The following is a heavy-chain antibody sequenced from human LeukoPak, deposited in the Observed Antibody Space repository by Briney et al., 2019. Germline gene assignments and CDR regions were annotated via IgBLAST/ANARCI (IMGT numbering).Heavy chain of an antibody. CDR3: ARDKGYCSSTSCYVDSYYGMDV. CDR2: IIPILGIA. D-gene: IGHD2-2*01. CDR1: GGTFSSYA. Sequence: GASVKVSCKASGGTFSSYAISWVRRAPGQGLEWMGRIIPILGIANYAQKFQGRVTITADKSTSTAYMELSSLRSEDTAVYYCARDKGYCSSTSCYVDSYYGMDVWGQGTTVTVSS. J-gene: IGHJ6*02. V-gene: IGHV1-69*04.